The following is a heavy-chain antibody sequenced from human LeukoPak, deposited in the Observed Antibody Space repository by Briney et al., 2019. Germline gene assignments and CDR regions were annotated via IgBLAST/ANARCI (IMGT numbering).Heavy chain of an antibody. CDR3: AIQDYYGSGSYLEY. D-gene: IGHD3-10*01. CDR1: GGSISSSSYY. J-gene: IGHJ4*02. CDR2: IYYSGST. Sequence: SETLSLTCTVSGGSISSSSYYWGWIRQPPGKGLEWIGSIYYSGSTYYNPSLKSRVTISVDTSKNQFSLRLSSVTAADTAVYYCAIQDYYGSGSYLEYWGQGTLVTVSS. V-gene: IGHV4-39*01.